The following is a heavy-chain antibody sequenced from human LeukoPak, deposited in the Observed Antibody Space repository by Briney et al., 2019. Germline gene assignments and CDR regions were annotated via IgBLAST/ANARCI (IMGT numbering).Heavy chain of an antibody. J-gene: IGHJ5*02. CDR2: IYYSGST. CDR1: GGSITSNTYF. CDR3: ARRPRVSMVRGVIRGNLWWFDP. D-gene: IGHD3-10*01. Sequence: SETLSLTCIVSGGSITSNTYFWDWIRQTPGKGLEWIGSIYYSGSTYYNPSLKSRVTISLDTSKNQFSLKLSSVTAADTAVYYCARRPRVSMVRGVIRGNLWWFDPWGQGTLVTVSS. V-gene: IGHV4-39*07.